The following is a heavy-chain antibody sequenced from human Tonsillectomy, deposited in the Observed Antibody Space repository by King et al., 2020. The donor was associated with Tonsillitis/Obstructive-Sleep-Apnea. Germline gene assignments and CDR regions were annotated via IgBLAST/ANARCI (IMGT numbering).Heavy chain of an antibody. J-gene: IGHJ6*03. CDR3: ASQRKDTMDYYYYMDV. Sequence: VQLQESGPGLVKPSETLSLTCTVSGGSTSSSSYYWAWIRQPPGRSLEWIGSIYYSGSTYYNPSLKSRVTISVDTSENQLSLKLSSVTAADTAVYYCASQRKDTMDYYYYMDVWGKGTTVTVSS. CDR1: GGSTSSSSYY. V-gene: IGHV4-39*01. CDR2: IYYSGST. D-gene: IGHD2-15*01.